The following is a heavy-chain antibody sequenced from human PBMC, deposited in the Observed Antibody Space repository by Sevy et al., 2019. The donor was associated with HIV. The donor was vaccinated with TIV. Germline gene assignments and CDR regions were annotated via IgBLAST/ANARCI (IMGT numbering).Heavy chain of an antibody. Sequence: ASVKVSCKASGYNFNNYDINWVRQATGQGLEWMGWMNPNSGNTGYAQKFQGRVTITRNTSISTAYMEPSSLRSEDTATYYCARRGGAYGDYDYYYYGMDVWGQGTTVTVSS. CDR3: ARRGGAYGDYDYYYYGMDV. CDR2: MNPNSGNT. V-gene: IGHV1-8*03. J-gene: IGHJ6*02. CDR1: GYNFNNYD. D-gene: IGHD4-17*01.